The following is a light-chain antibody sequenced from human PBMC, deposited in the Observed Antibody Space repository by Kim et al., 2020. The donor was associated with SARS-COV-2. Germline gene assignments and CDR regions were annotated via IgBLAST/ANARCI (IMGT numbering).Light chain of an antibody. CDR1: NIGSKS. V-gene: IGLV3-21*04. J-gene: IGLJ1*01. CDR3: QVWDSSSDHAFV. CDR2: YDS. Sequence: PGKTARFTCGGNNIGSKSVHWYQQKPGQAPVLVIYYDSDRPSGIPERFSGSNSGNTATLTISRVEAGDEAEYYCQVWDSSSDHAFVFGTGTKVTVL.